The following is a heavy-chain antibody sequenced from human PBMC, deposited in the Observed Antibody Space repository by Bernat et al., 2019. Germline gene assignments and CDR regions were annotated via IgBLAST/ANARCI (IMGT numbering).Heavy chain of an antibody. J-gene: IGHJ3*02. CDR1: GFTFSSYA. CDR3: AVGLLQEDDAFDI. CDR2: INSDGSST. D-gene: IGHD2-15*01. V-gene: IGHV3-74*02. Sequence: EVQLLESGGGLVQPGGSLRLSCAASGFTFSSYAMSWVRQAPGKGLEWVSRINSDGSSTSYADSVKGRFTISRDNAKNTLYLQMNSLRAEDTAVYYCAVGLLQEDDAFDIWGQGTMVTVSS.